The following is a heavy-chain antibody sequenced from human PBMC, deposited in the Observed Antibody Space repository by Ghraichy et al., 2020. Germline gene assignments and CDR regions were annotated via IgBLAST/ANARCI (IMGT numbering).Heavy chain of an antibody. V-gene: IGHV3-74*01. CDR2: INSDGSDT. D-gene: IGHD1-26*01. CDR3: ARDWSYSMHY. J-gene: IGHJ4*02. Sequence: WGSLRLSCAASRFTFSGAWLHWVRQAPGKGLVWVSRINSDGSDTNYADSVKGRFTISRDNAKNTLYLQMSSLKAEDTAVYYCARDWSYSMHYWGQGTLVIVSS. CDR1: RFTFSGAW.